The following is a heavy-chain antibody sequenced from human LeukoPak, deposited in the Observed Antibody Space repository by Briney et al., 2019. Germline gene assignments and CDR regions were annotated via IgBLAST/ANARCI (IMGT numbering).Heavy chain of an antibody. Sequence: GGSLRLSCAASGFTFSSYWMHWVRQAPGKGLVWVSRVNTDGRDTIYADSVKGRFTISRDNAKNTLHLQMNSLRAEDTAVYFCATDRGGGSCFSTWGQETLVTVSS. CDR1: GFTFSSYW. D-gene: IGHD2-15*01. J-gene: IGHJ5*02. CDR2: VNTDGRDT. V-gene: IGHV3-74*01. CDR3: ATDRGGGSCFST.